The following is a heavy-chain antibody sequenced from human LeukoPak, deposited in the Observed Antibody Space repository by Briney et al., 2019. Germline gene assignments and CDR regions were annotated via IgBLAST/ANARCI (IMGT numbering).Heavy chain of an antibody. CDR3: AGETDAFDY. CDR1: GHTSTSNF. CDR2: LNPSDGDT. V-gene: IGHV1-46*03. J-gene: IGHJ4*02. Sequence: ASVKVSCKASGHTSTSNFVHWVRRAPGQGLEWMAVLNPSDGDTTYAQQFQGRITMTSDTSTGTVYMELSSLRSEDAAVYYCAGETDAFDYWGQGTLVTVSS.